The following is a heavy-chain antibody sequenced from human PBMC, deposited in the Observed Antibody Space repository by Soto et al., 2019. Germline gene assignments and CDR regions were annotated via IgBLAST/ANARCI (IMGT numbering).Heavy chain of an antibody. CDR2: INQSGSP. CDR1: SGTISSSNW. V-gene: IGHV4-4*02. D-gene: IGHD4-17*01. J-gene: IGHJ5*02. CDR3: ARAIPYGDYDP. Sequence: PSETLSLTCAVSSGTISSSNWWTWVRQPPGKGLEWIGEINQSGSPNYNPSLRSRVTISVDKSKSQFFLKLSSVTAEDTAVYYCARAIPYGDYDPWGQGTLVTVSS.